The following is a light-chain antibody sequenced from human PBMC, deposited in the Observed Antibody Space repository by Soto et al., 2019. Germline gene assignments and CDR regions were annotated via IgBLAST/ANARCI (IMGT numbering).Light chain of an antibody. CDR3: SSYAGSNNYV. CDR1: SSDVGGYNY. CDR2: EVS. Sequence: QSVLTQPPSASGSPGQSVTISCTGTSSDVGGYNYVSWYQQHPGKAHKLMIYEVSKRPSGVPDRFSGSKSGNTASLTVSGLQAEDEADYYCSSYAGSNNYVFGTGTKGTVL. J-gene: IGLJ1*01. V-gene: IGLV2-8*01.